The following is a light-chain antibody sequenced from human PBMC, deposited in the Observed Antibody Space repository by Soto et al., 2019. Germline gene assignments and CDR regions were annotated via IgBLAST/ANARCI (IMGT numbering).Light chain of an antibody. CDR3: QQYSDWPLYT. CDR1: QSVGGC. CDR2: DAY. V-gene: IGKV3-15*01. Sequence: EIVMTQSPATLSVSLGERATLSCRASQSVGGCLAWYQQRPGQVPRLLIYDAYTRAAGVPARFSGSGSGTEFSLTISSLQSEDFAVYYCQQYSDWPLYTFGQGTRLEIK. J-gene: IGKJ5*01.